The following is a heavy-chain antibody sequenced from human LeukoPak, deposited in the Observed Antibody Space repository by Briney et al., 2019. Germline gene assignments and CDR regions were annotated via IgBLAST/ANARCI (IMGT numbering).Heavy chain of an antibody. CDR1: GGSISSYY. CDR3: ARHLSSYYFDY. Sequence: SETLSLTCTVSGGSISSYYWSRIRQPPGKGLEWIGYIYYSGSTNYNPSLKSRVTISVDTSQNQFSLKLSSVTAADTAVYYCARHLSSYYFDYWGQGTLVTVSS. D-gene: IGHD6-6*01. V-gene: IGHV4-59*08. CDR2: IYYSGST. J-gene: IGHJ4*02.